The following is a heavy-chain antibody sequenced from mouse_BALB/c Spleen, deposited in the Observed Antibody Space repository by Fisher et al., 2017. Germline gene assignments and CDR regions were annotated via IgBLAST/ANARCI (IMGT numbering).Heavy chain of an antibody. Sequence: HKFKGKAKLTAVTSTSTAYMELSSLTNEDSAVYYCTRQSSYRYAGAMDYWGQGTSVTVSS. V-gene: IGHV1-5*01. J-gene: IGHJ4*01. D-gene: IGHD2-14*01. CDR3: TRQSSYRYAGAMDY.